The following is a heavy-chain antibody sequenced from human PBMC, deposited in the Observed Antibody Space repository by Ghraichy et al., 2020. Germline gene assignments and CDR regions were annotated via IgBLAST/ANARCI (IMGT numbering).Heavy chain of an antibody. CDR2: ISYDGSNK. D-gene: IGHD3-16*01. CDR3: AKGPFRGF. J-gene: IGHJ3*01. Sequence: GESLNISCAASGFTFSSYGMHWVRQAPGKGLEWVAVISYDGSNKYYADSVKGRFTISRDNSKNTLYLQMNSLRAEDTAVYYCAKGPFRGFWGQGTMVTVSA. CDR1: GFTFSSYG. V-gene: IGHV3-30*18.